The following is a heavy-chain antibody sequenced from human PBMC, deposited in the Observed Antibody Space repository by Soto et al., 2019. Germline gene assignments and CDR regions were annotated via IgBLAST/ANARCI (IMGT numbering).Heavy chain of an antibody. CDR3: ASSGYSYGLFDY. V-gene: IGHV3-23*01. D-gene: IGHD5-18*01. CDR1: GFTFSSYA. CDR2: ISGSGGST. Sequence: EVQLLESGGGLVQPGGSLRLSCAASGFTFSSYARSWVRQAPGKGLEWVSAISGSGGSTYYADSVKGRFTISRDNSKNTLYLQMNSLRAEDTAVYYCASSGYSYGLFDYWGQGTLVTVSS. J-gene: IGHJ4*02.